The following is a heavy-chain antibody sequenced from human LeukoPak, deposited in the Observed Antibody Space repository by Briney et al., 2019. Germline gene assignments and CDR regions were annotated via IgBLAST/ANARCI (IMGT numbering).Heavy chain of an antibody. Sequence: SETLSLTCTVSGGSISRSSYYWGWIRQPPGKGLEWIGSIYYSGSTYYNPSLKSRVTISVDTSKNQFSLKLSSVTAADTAVYYCARARYDFWSGYYFRAYYFDYWGQGTLVTVSS. CDR2: IYYSGST. CDR3: ARARYDFWSGYYFRAYYFDY. V-gene: IGHV4-39*01. CDR1: GGSISRSSYY. D-gene: IGHD3-3*01. J-gene: IGHJ4*02.